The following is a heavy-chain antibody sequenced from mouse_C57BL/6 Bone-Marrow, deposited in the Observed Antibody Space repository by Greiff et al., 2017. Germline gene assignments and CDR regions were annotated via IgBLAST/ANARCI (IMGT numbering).Heavy chain of an antibody. CDR1: GYTFTSYW. CDR2: IYPGSGST. D-gene: IGHD2-3*01. V-gene: IGHV1-55*01. Sequence: QVQLKQPGAELVKPGASVKMSCKASGYTFTSYWITWVKQRPGQGLEWIGDIYPGSGSTNYNEKFKGKATLTVDTSSSTAYMQLSSLTSEDSAVYYCARQDDGLYYFDYWGQGTTLTVSS. J-gene: IGHJ2*01. CDR3: ARQDDGLYYFDY.